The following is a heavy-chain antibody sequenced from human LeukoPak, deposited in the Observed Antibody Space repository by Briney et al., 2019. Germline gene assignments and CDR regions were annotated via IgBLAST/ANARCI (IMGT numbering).Heavy chain of an antibody. CDR3: ATVLKRRAVARRFLYGMDV. Sequence: ASVKVSCKVSGYTLTELSMHWVRQAPGKGLAWMGGFDPEDGETIYAPRFQGRVTMTEDTSTDTAYMELSSLRSEDTAVYYCATVLKRRAVARRFLYGMDVWGQGTTVTVSS. CDR1: GYTLTELS. V-gene: IGHV1-24*01. D-gene: IGHD6-19*01. CDR2: FDPEDGET. J-gene: IGHJ6*02.